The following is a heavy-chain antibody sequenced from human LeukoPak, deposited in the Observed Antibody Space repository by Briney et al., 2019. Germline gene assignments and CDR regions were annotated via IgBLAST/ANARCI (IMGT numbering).Heavy chain of an antibody. D-gene: IGHD2-2*01. CDR3: ARGTSWVDY. J-gene: IGHJ4*02. CDR1: GGTFSSYA. V-gene: IGHV1-69*04. CDR2: IIPILGIA. Sequence: SVRVSCKASGGTFSSYAISWVRQAPGQGLEWMGRIIPILGIANYAQKFQGRVTITADKSTSTAYMELSGLRSEDTAVYYCARGTSWVDYWGQGTLVTVSS.